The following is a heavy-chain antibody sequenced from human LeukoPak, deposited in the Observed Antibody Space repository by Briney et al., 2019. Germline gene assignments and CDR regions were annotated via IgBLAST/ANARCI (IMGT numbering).Heavy chain of an antibody. CDR1: GGTFISYA. D-gene: IGHD1-14*01. J-gene: IGHJ6*02. V-gene: IGHV1-2*02. CDR3: ARHHLSPYGMDV. Sequence: ASVKVSCKASGGTFISYAISWVRQPPGQGLEGMGWINPNSGGTNYSQKFQRRVTITRDTSISTAYKELSRLRSDGTAVSYCARHHLSPYGMDVWGQGKTVTVSS. CDR2: INPNSGGT.